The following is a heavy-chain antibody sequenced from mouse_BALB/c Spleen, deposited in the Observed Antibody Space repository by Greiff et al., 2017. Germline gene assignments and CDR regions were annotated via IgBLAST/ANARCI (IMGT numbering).Heavy chain of an antibody. CDR3: ARYLGIRWYFDV. CDR2: ISYSGST. V-gene: IGHV3-8*02. Sequence: VQLQQSGPSLVKPSQTLSLTCSVTGDSITSGYWNWIRKFPGNKLEYMGYISYSGSTYYNPSLKSRISITRDTSKNQYYLQLNSVTTEDTATYYCARYLGIRWYFDVWGAGTTVTVSS. J-gene: IGHJ1*01. D-gene: IGHD5-2*01. CDR1: GDSITSGY.